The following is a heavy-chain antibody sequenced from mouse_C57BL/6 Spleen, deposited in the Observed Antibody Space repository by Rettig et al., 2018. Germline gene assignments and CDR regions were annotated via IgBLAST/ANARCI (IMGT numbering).Heavy chain of an antibody. Sequence: EWIGNIDPSDSETHYNQKFKDKATLTVDKSSSTAYMQLSSLTSEDSAVYYCARESLYGNYGAYWGQGTLVTVSA. D-gene: IGHD2-1*01. V-gene: IGHV1-52*01. J-gene: IGHJ3*01. CDR2: IDPSDSET. CDR3: ARESLYGNYGAY.